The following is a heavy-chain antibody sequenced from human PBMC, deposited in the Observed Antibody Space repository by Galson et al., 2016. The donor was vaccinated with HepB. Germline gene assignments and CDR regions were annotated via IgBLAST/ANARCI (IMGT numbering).Heavy chain of an antibody. Sequence: SLRLSCAASGFTFSSHWMHWVRQAPGKGLIWVARISSDGSNTTYADSVKGRCTVSRDNAKNTVYLQMNSLRVEDTAVYYCARAPHKKICDIVTGNCQEYFFHSMDVWGQGTTVTVSS. D-gene: IGHD3-9*01. J-gene: IGHJ6*02. CDR1: GFTFSSHW. V-gene: IGHV3-74*03. CDR3: ARAPHKKICDIVTGNCQEYFFHSMDV. CDR2: ISSDGSNT.